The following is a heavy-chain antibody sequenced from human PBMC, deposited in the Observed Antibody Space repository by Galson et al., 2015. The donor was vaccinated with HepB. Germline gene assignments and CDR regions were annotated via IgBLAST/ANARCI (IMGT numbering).Heavy chain of an antibody. V-gene: IGHV3-15*01. D-gene: IGHD3-22*01. J-gene: IGHJ4*02. CDR2: IKSKTDGGTT. CDR1: GFTFSNAW. Sequence: SLRLSCAASGFTFSNAWMSWVRQAPGKGLEWVGRIKSKTDGGTTDYAAPVKGRFTISRDDSKNTLYLQMNSLKTEDTAVYYCTTDPYYYDSTDDYWGQGTLVTVSS. CDR3: TTDPYYYDSTDDY.